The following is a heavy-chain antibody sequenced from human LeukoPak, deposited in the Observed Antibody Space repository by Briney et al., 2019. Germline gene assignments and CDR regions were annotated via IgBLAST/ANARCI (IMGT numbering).Heavy chain of an antibody. CDR1: GHTLTELS. CDR2: FDPEDGET. Sequence: ASVKVSCKVSGHTLTELSMHWVRQAPGKGLEWMGGFDPEDGETIYAQKFQGRVTMTEDTSTDTAYMELSSLRSEDTAVYYCATDALVAGGSRWYGRFFQHWGQGTLVTVSS. D-gene: IGHD6-13*01. CDR3: ATDALVAGGSRWYGRFFQH. V-gene: IGHV1-24*01. J-gene: IGHJ1*01.